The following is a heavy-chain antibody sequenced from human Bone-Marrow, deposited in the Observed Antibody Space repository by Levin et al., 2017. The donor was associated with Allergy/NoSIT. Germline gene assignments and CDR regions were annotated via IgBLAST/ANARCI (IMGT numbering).Heavy chain of an antibody. J-gene: IGHJ3*02. CDR3: ARILYDFWSGYYGHDTFDI. CDR1: GGSFSGSY. D-gene: IGHD3-3*01. Sequence: SQTLSLTCAVYGGSFSGSYWSWIRQPPGKGLEWIGEINHSGSTNYNPSLKSRVTISVDTSKNQFSLKLSSVTAADTAVYYCARILYDFWSGYYGHDTFDIWGQGTMVTVSS. V-gene: IGHV4-34*01. CDR2: INHSGST.